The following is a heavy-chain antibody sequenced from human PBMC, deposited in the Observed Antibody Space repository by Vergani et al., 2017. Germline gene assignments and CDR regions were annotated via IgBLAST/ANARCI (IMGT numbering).Heavy chain of an antibody. CDR1: GGSISSSSYY. CDR2: IYYSGST. CDR3: AREGSTMVRGARYYFDY. Sequence: QLQLQESGPGLVKPSETLSLTCTVSGGSISSSSYYWSWIRQPPGKGLEWIGYIYYSGSTNYNPSLKSRVTISVDTSKNQFSLKLSSVTAADTAVYYCAREGSTMVRGARYYFDYWGQGTLVTVSS. V-gene: IGHV4-61*01. D-gene: IGHD3-10*01. J-gene: IGHJ4*02.